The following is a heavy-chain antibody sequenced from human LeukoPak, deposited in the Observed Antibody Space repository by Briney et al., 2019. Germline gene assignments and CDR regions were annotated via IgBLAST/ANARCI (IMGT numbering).Heavy chain of an antibody. CDR1: GGTFSSYG. D-gene: IGHD1-26*01. V-gene: IGHV1-18*01. CDR2: ISAYNGNT. CDR3: ARDVWELLPDY. Sequence: ASVKVSCKASGGTFSSYGISWVRQAPGQGLEWMGWISAYNGNTNYAQKLQGRVTMTTDTSTSTAYMELRSLRSDDTAVYYCARDVWELLPDYWGQGTLVTVSS. J-gene: IGHJ4*02.